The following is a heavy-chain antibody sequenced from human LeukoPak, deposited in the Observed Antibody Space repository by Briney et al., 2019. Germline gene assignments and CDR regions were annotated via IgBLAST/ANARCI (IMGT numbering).Heavy chain of an antibody. CDR3: AGDYAGDTSGLVLDY. CDR2: ISPTGSRI. V-gene: IGHV3-11*01. CDR1: GFTFTDYY. J-gene: IGHJ4*02. Sequence: PGGSLRLSCAASGFTFTDYYMSWIRQAPGKGLEWISYISPTGSRIYYTDSVKGRFTISRDNAKKSLILQMNSLRADDTAVYYCAGDYAGDTSGLVLDYWGQGTLVTVSS. D-gene: IGHD3-22*01.